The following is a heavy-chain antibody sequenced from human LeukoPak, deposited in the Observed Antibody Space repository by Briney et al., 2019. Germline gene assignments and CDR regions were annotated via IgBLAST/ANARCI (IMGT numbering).Heavy chain of an antibody. CDR1: GGSISSGSYY. CDR3: ARQLDAYYFDY. J-gene: IGHJ4*02. V-gene: IGHV4-61*02. D-gene: IGHD1-1*01. Sequence: SETLSLTCTVSGGSISSGSYYWSWIRQPAGKGLEWIGRIYTSGSTNYNPSLKSRVTISVDTSKNQFSLKLSSVTAADTAVYYCARQLDAYYFDYWGQGTLVTVSS. CDR2: IYTSGST.